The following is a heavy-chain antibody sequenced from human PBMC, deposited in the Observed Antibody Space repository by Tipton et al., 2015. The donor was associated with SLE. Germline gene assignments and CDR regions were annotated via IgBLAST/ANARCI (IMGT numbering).Heavy chain of an antibody. D-gene: IGHD6-6*01. CDR3: TRAEFSSDGYMSWHFDL. CDR1: GRSFIGSY. V-gene: IGHV4-34*01. J-gene: IGHJ2*01. Sequence: TLSLTCAVYGRSFIGSYWTWIRQPPGKGLEWIGDIDHSGVTHYNPSLKSRVTISRDTSGNQFSLNLSSVTASDTAVYFCTRAEFSSDGYMSWHFDLWGRGTLVTVSS. CDR2: IDHSGVT.